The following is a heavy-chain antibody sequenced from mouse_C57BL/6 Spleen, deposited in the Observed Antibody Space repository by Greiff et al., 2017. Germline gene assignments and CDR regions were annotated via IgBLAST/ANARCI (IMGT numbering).Heavy chain of an antibody. CDR2: IYPGGGYT. J-gene: IGHJ2*01. CDR1: GYTFTNYW. CDR3: AREDSSGYPDY. Sequence: QVQLKESGAELVRPGTSVKMSCKASGYTFTNYWIGWAKQRPGHGLEWIGDIYPGGGYTNYNEKFKGKATLTADKSSRTAYMQFSSLTSEDSAIYYCAREDSSGYPDYWGQGTTLTVSS. D-gene: IGHD3-2*02. V-gene: IGHV1-63*01.